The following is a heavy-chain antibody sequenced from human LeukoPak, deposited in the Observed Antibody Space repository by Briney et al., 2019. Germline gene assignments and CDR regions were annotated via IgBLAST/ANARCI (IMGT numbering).Heavy chain of an antibody. CDR1: GFTFSDYY. D-gene: IGHD6-13*01. V-gene: IGHV3-11*01. Sequence: GGSLRLSCAASGFTFSDYYMSWIRQAPGKGLEWGSYISSSGSTIYYAASVKGLFTISRDNAKNSLYLQMNSLRAEDTAVYYCARGYGSSWYNCNFDPWGQGTLVTVSS. J-gene: IGHJ5*02. CDR2: ISSSGSTI. CDR3: ARGYGSSWYNCNFDP.